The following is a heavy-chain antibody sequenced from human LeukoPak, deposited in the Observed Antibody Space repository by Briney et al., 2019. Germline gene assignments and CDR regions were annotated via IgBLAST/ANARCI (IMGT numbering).Heavy chain of an antibody. Sequence: GGSLRLSCAASGFTFSSYWMHWVRQAPGKGLAWVSRINSDGSSTSYADSVKGRFTISRDNAKNTLYLQMNSLRAEDTAVYYCAREDDSSGYYHPSYFDYWGQGTLVTVSS. CDR2: INSDGSST. CDR3: AREDDSSGYYHPSYFDY. J-gene: IGHJ4*02. D-gene: IGHD3-22*01. CDR1: GFTFSSYW. V-gene: IGHV3-74*01.